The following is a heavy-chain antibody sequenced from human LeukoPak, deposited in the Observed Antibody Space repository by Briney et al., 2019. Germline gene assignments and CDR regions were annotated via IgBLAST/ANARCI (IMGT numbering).Heavy chain of an antibody. CDR1: SGSISSYY. Sequence: SETLSLTCTVSSGSISSYYWSWIRQPPGKGLEWIGYVYYSGSTNYNPSLKSRVTISVDTSKNQFSLKLSSVTAADTAVYYCAGDRKGYDYWGQGTLVTVSS. D-gene: IGHD1-14*01. V-gene: IGHV4-59*08. J-gene: IGHJ4*02. CDR3: AGDRKGYDY. CDR2: VYYSGST.